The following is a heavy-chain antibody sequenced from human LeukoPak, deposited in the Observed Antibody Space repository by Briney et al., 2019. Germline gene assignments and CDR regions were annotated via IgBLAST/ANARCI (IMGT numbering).Heavy chain of an antibody. Sequence: AGGSLRLSCAASGFTVGTKYMNWVRQAPGKGLEWVSILYSGGDTYYADSVKGRFTISRDNSRNTLSLQMNSLRGDDTAVYYCARVGDHYHWYFDLWGRGTLVTVSS. D-gene: IGHD3-10*01. CDR3: ARVGDHYHWYFDL. CDR2: LYSGGDT. J-gene: IGHJ2*01. CDR1: GFTVGTKY. V-gene: IGHV3-53*01.